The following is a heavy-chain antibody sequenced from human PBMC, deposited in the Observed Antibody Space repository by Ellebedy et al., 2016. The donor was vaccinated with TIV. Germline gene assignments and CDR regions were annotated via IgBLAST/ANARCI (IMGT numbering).Heavy chain of an antibody. CDR1: GFTFSSYA. V-gene: IGHV3-23*01. CDR2: ISNTGSRT. Sequence: GESLKISCAASGFTFSSYAMSWVRQAPGKGLEWVSTISNTGSRTYYADSVEGRFIISRDNSKKTLYLQMISLRAEDTAVYYCACSRTFDYWGQGTLVTVSS. CDR3: ACSRTFDY. J-gene: IGHJ4*02. D-gene: IGHD6-19*01.